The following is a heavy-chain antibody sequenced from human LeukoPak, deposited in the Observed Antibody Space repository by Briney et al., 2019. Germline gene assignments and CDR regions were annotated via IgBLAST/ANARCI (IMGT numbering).Heavy chain of an antibody. J-gene: IGHJ6*02. Sequence: ASVKVSCKASGYTFTSYEISWVRQAPGQGLEWMGWISAYNGNTNYAQKLQGRVTMTTDTSTSTAYMELRSLRSDDTAVYYCARDVRYYGSGRPGMDVWGQGTTVTVSS. CDR2: ISAYNGNT. CDR1: GYTFTSYE. V-gene: IGHV1-18*01. CDR3: ARDVRYYGSGRPGMDV. D-gene: IGHD3-10*01.